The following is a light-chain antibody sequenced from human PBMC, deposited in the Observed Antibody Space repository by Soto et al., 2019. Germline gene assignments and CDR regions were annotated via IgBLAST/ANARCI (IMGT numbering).Light chain of an antibody. CDR2: KAS. V-gene: IGKV1-5*03. CDR3: QQYNSPWT. CDR1: QSISSW. J-gene: IGKJ1*01. Sequence: DIQMTQSPSTLSASVGDRVTITCRASQSISSWLAWYQQKPGKAPKLLNYKASSLESGVPSRFSGSGSGTEFTLTISSLQPDDFATYYCQQYNSPWTFGQGTKVAIK.